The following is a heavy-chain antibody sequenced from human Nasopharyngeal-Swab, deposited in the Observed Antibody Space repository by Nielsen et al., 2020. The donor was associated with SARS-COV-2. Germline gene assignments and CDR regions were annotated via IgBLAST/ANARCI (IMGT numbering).Heavy chain of an antibody. D-gene: IGHD2-2*03. CDR1: GYTFTSYY. J-gene: IGHJ6*03. V-gene: IGHV1-46*01. CDR3: ARGPPGYCSSTSCSYYYYYMDV. CDR2: INPSGGST. Sequence: ASVKVSRKASGYTFTSYYMHWVRQAPGQGLEWMGIINPSGGSTSYAQKFQGRVTMTRDTSTSTVYMELSSLRSEDTAVYYCARGPPGYCSSTSCSYYYYYMDVWGKGTTVTVSS.